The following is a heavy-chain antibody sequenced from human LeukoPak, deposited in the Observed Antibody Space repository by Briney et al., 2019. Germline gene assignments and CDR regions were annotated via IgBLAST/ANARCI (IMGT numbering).Heavy chain of an antibody. D-gene: IGHD3-9*01. Sequence: SETLSLTCTVSGGSISSYYWGWIRQPPGKGLEWIGSIYYSGSTYYNPSLKSRVTISVDTSKNQFSLKLSSVTAADTAVYYCAKRNYDILTGYFQDYDYWGQGTLVTVSS. CDR2: IYYSGST. CDR1: GGSISSYY. V-gene: IGHV4-39*01. J-gene: IGHJ4*02. CDR3: AKRNYDILTGYFQDYDY.